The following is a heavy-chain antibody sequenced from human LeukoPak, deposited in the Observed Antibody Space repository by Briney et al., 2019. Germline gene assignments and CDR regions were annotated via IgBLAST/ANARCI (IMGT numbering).Heavy chain of an antibody. CDR1: GFTFSSYG. D-gene: IGHD3-22*01. V-gene: IGHV3-30*02. CDR3: AKGGYDSSGYYTYYYYYYMDV. Sequence: GGSLRLSCAASGFTFSSYGMHWVRQAPGKGLEGVAFIRYDGSNKYYADSVKGRFTISRDNSKNTLYLQMNRLRAEDTDLYYCAKGGYDSSGYYTYYYYYYMDVWSKGTTVTISS. CDR2: IRYDGSNK. J-gene: IGHJ6*03.